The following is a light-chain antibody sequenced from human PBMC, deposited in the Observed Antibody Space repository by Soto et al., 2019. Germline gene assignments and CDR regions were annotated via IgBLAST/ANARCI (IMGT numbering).Light chain of an antibody. CDR1: QSVSSRS. V-gene: IGKV3-20*01. CDR2: AAS. CDR3: QHYSSSRWT. Sequence: EIVLTQSPGTLSLSPGETATLSCRASQSVSSRSFAWYQQKPGQAPRLLIYAASSRATGIPDRFSGGGSGTDFTLTISRLEPEDFAVYYCQHYSSSRWTFGQGTKVEMK. J-gene: IGKJ1*01.